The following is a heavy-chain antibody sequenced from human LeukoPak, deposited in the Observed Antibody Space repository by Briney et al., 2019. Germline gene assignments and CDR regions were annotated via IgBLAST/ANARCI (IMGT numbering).Heavy chain of an antibody. V-gene: IGHV1-18*01. CDR2: ISAYNGNT. J-gene: IGHJ4*02. Sequence: ASVKVSCKASGYTFTSYGISWMRQAPGQGLEWMGWISAYNGNTNYAQKLQGRVTMTTDTSTSTAYMELRSLRSDDTAVYYCARDRTIFGVVMTQQVYWGQGTLVTVSS. CDR3: ARDRTIFGVVMTQQVY. CDR1: GYTFTSYG. D-gene: IGHD3-3*01.